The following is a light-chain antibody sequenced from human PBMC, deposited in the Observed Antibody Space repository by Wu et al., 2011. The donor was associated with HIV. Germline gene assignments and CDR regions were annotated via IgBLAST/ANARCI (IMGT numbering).Light chain of an antibody. CDR2: VHP. J-gene: IGKJ5*01. V-gene: IGKV3-15*01. CDR3: QHYNNWPPPT. CDR1: KVFRYN. Sequence: ERVTLSCRPVKVFRYNLAWYHQKRGLASQAPHTLVHPPGPLDVSARFSGSGSGTEFTLTINNIQSEDSALYYCQHYNNWPPPTFGQGTRLEIK.